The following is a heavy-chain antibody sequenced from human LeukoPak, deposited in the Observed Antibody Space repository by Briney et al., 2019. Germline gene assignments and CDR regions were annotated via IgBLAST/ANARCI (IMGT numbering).Heavy chain of an antibody. Sequence: PSETLSLTCTVSGGSISSYYWSWIRQPPGKGLEWIGYIYYSGSTNYNPSLKSRVTISVDTSKNQFSLKLSSVTAADTAVYYCASLNGHGDYRSWYFDLWGRGTLVTVSS. J-gene: IGHJ2*01. D-gene: IGHD4-17*01. V-gene: IGHV4-59*01. CDR3: ASLNGHGDYRSWYFDL. CDR1: GGSISSYY. CDR2: IYYSGST.